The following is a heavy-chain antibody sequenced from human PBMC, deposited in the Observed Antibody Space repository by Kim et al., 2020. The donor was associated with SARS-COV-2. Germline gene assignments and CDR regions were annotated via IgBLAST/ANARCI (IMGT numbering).Heavy chain of an antibody. V-gene: IGHV3-33*01. J-gene: IGHJ5*02. CDR3: ARDDGSGPFDP. Sequence: KYYADSVKGRFTISRDNSKNTLYLQMNSLRAEDTAVYYCARDDGSGPFDPWGQGTLVTVSS. CDR2: K. D-gene: IGHD3-10*01.